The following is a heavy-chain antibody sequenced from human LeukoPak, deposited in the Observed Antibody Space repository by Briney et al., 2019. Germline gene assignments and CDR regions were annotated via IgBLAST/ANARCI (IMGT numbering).Heavy chain of an antibody. J-gene: IGHJ4*02. CDR1: GFTFGSYA. CDR2: ISGSGGST. CDR3: AKDRRRDGYTFFDY. D-gene: IGHD5-24*01. Sequence: GGSLRLSCAASGFTFGSYAMSWVRQAPGKGLEWVSAISGSGGSTYYADSVKGRFTISRDNSKNTLYLQMNSLRAEDTAVYYCAKDRRRDGYTFFDYWGQGTLVTVSS. V-gene: IGHV3-23*01.